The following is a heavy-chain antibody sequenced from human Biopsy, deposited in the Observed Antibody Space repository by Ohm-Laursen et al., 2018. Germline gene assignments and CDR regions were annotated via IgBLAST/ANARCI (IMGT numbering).Heavy chain of an antibody. D-gene: IGHD1-26*01. V-gene: IGHV4-31*02. Sequence: TLSLTWTVSGGSISVDGYYWAWIRQLPGKGLDWIGYIYHSGTTYYNPSLKSRLTMSVDTSKNEFSLRLRSVTAADTAVYFCATFRASWDTTQGGDYWGQGTLVTGSS. CDR3: ATFRASWDTTQGGDY. J-gene: IGHJ4*02. CDR1: GGSISVDGYY. CDR2: IYHSGTT.